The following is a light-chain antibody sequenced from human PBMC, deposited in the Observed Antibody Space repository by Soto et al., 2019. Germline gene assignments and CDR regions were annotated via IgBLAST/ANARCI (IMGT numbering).Light chain of an antibody. Sequence: EIVLTQSPGTLSLSPGERATLSCRASQSVSSSYLAWYQQKPGQAPRLLIYGASSRVTGIPDRFSGSGSGTDFTLTISRLEPEDFAVYYCQQYGSSPALTFGGGTKVDIK. CDR3: QQYGSSPALT. J-gene: IGKJ4*01. V-gene: IGKV3-20*01. CDR1: QSVSSSY. CDR2: GAS.